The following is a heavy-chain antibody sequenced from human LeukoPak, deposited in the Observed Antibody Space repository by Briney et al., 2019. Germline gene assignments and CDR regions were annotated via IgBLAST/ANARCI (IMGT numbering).Heavy chain of an antibody. V-gene: IGHV3-30*02. CDR2: IRYDGSNK. J-gene: IGHJ4*02. D-gene: IGHD3-10*01. Sequence: GGSLRLSCAASGFTFSSYGMSWVRQAPGKGLEWVAFIRYDGSNKYYADSVKGRFTISRDNSKNTLYLQMSSLRAEDTAVYYCAKGPEVRGVIVILKTGEKGALDYWGQGTLVTVSS. CDR3: AKGPEVRGVIVILKTGEKGALDY. CDR1: GFTFSSYG.